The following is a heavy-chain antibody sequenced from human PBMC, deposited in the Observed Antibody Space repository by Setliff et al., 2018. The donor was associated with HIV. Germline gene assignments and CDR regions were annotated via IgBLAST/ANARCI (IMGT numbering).Heavy chain of an antibody. V-gene: IGHV1-18*01. D-gene: IGHD6-13*01. CDR1: GHIFSSYG. J-gene: IGHJ4*02. Sequence: GASVKVSCKASGHIFSSYGITWVRQAPGQGLEWMGWISAYSGNTNYAQKLQGRVTMTTDTSTNTASMELRRLRSNDTAVYYCVTSEPYNSSPFHWGQGTLVTVSS. CDR2: ISAYSGNT. CDR3: VTSEPYNSSPFH.